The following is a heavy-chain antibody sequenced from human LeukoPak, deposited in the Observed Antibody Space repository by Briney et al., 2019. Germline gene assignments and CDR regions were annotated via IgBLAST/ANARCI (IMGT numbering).Heavy chain of an antibody. D-gene: IGHD2-15*01. CDR3: ARAVKLGYCSGGSCPDAFDI. CDR1: GGSISSGSYY. Sequence: SQTLSLTCTVSGGSISSGSYYWSWIRQPAGKGLEWIGRIYTSGSTNYNPSLKGRVTISVDTSKNQFSLKLSSVTAADTAVYYCARAVKLGYCSGGSCPDAFDIWGQGTMVTVSS. V-gene: IGHV4-61*02. J-gene: IGHJ3*02. CDR2: IYTSGST.